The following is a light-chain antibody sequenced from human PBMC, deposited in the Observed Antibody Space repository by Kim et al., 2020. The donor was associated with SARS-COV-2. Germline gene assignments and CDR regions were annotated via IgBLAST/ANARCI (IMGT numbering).Light chain of an antibody. Sequence: SAGERATLSCRASQSVRSTSLGWYQQKPGQAPRLLIYGASSRATGIPDRFSGSGSGTDFTLTISRLEPEDFAVYYCQQYGSSPRTFGQGTKVDIK. CDR2: GAS. V-gene: IGKV3-20*01. CDR1: QSVRSTS. J-gene: IGKJ1*01. CDR3: QQYGSSPRT.